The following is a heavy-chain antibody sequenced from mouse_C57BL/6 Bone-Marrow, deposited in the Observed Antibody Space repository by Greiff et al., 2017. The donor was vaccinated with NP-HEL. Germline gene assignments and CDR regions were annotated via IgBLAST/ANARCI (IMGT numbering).Heavy chain of an antibody. CDR3: ARNGNYQDYFDY. CDR1: GYTFTSYW. J-gene: IGHJ2*01. D-gene: IGHD2-1*01. V-gene: IGHV1-52*01. CDR2: IDPSDSET. Sequence: QVQLQQPGAELVRPGSSVKLSCKASGYTFTSYWMHWVKQRPIQGLEWIGNIDPSDSETHYNQKFKDKATLTVDKSSSTAYMQLSSLTSEDSAVYYCARNGNYQDYFDYWGQGTTLTVSS.